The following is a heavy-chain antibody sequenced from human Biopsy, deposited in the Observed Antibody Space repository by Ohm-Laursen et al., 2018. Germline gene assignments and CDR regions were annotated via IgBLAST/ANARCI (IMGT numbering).Heavy chain of an antibody. CDR2: IYSNGNT. Sequence: SETLSLTCTVSGGSISGHFWSWVRQPAGKGLEWIGRIYSNGNTNYNPSLKSRVSMSVDTSKNHFSLNLTSVTAADTAVYYCARATNSTGWPYYYFYGMDVWGQGTTVTVSS. D-gene: IGHD2/OR15-2a*01. CDR1: GGSISGHF. J-gene: IGHJ6*02. CDR3: ARATNSTGWPYYYFYGMDV. V-gene: IGHV4-4*07.